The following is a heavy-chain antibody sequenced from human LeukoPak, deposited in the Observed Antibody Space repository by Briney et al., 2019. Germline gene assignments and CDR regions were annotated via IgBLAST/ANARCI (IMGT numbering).Heavy chain of an antibody. J-gene: IGHJ4*02. D-gene: IGHD3-22*01. CDR3: ARGSSGSLPFDY. Sequence: SETLSLTCTVSGGSISGYYWSWIRLPAGKGLEWIGRIYSSGSTNYHPSLQSRVAMSVDTSKNQFSLKLSSVTAADTAMYYCARGSSGSLPFDYWGQGTLVTVSS. CDR1: GGSISGYY. V-gene: IGHV4-4*07. CDR2: IYSSGST.